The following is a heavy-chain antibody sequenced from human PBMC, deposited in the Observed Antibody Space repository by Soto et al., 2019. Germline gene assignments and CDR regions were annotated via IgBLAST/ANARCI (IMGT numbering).Heavy chain of an antibody. Sequence: GASEKVSCKASGYSFTDYYMHWVRQAPGQGPEWLGWINPKSGGTNYAQKFQGRVTMTRDTSITTAYMEMTRLKSDDTAVYYCARDSGGASKGFDSRGQEPLVPAFS. V-gene: IGHV1-2*02. CDR1: GYSFTDYY. D-gene: IGHD3-16*01. J-gene: IGHJ5*01. CDR2: INPKSGGT. CDR3: ARDSGGASKGFDS.